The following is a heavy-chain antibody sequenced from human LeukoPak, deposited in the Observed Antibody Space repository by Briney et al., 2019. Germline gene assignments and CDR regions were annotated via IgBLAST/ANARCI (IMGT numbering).Heavy chain of an antibody. D-gene: IGHD3-22*01. Sequence: SETLSLTCAVHGGSFSGYYWSWIRQPPGKGLEWIGEINHSGSTNYNPSLKSRVTISVDTSKNQFSLKLSSVTAADTAVYYCARHLTWLLPYFDYWGQGTLVTVSS. CDR1: GGSFSGYY. J-gene: IGHJ4*02. CDR2: INHSGST. V-gene: IGHV4-34*01. CDR3: ARHLTWLLPYFDY.